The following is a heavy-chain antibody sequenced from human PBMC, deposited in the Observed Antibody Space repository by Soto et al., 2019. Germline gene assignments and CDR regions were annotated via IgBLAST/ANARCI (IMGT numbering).Heavy chain of an antibody. CDR3: ARVGQQLVQYYYYYGMDV. CDR2: ISYDGSNK. J-gene: IGHJ6*02. D-gene: IGHD6-13*01. Sequence: PGGSLRLSCAASGFTFSSYAMHWVRQAPGKGLEWVAVISYDGSNKYYADSVKGRFTISRDNSKNTLYLQMNSLRAEDTAMYYCARVGQQLVQYYYYYGMDVWGQGTTVTVSS. CDR1: GFTFSSYA. V-gene: IGHV3-30-3*01.